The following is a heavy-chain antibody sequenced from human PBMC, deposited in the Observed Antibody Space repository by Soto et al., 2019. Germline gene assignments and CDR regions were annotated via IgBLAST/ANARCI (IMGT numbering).Heavy chain of an antibody. CDR3: GRDPPPDRAYYYYGMDV. CDR2: ISSGGST. Sequence: EVQLVQSGGGLIQPGGSLRLSCAASAFTVTSNYMSWVRQAPGKGLEWVSVISSGGSTYYADSVKGRFTISRDTSKNTLFLQMNGLRAEDTAVYYCGRDPPPDRAYYYYGMDVWGHGTTVTVSS. CDR1: AFTVTSNY. V-gene: IGHV3-53*01. J-gene: IGHJ6*02.